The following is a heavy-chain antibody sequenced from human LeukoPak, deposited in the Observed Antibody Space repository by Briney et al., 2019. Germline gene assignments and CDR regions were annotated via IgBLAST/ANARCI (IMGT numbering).Heavy chain of an antibody. V-gene: IGHV4-61*02. Sequence: SETLSLTCTVSGGSIGSGSYYWSWIRQPAGKGLEWIGRIYTSGSTNYNPSLKSRVTISVDTSKNQFSLKLSSVTAADTAVYYCVRHGGTRVTLVEVYYFDYWGQGTLVTVSS. D-gene: IGHD4-11*01. CDR1: GGSIGSGSYY. J-gene: IGHJ4*02. CDR3: VRHGGTRVTLVEVYYFDY. CDR2: IYTSGST.